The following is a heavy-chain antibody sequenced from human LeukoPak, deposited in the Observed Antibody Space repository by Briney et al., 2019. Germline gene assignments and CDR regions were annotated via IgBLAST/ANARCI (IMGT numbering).Heavy chain of an antibody. CDR3: AKSITMVRGVIAVAGFDY. CDR2: ISGGGNIT. D-gene: IGHD3-10*01. J-gene: IGHJ4*02. CDR1: GFTFSNYA. V-gene: IGHV3-23*01. Sequence: PGESLRLSCAASGFTFSNYATTWVRQAPGKGLEWVSAISGGGNITYYADSVKGRFTISRDDSKNTLYLQMNSLGAEDTALYYCAKSITMVRGVIAVAGFDYWGQGTLVTVSS.